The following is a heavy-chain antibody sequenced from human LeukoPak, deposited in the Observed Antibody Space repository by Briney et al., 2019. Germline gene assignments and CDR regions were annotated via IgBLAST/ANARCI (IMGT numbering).Heavy chain of an antibody. CDR1: GFPFSANY. Sequence: GGSLRLSCVASGFPFSANYMHWVRHAPGGGLMWVSRVNNDGTDTIYADSVRGRFSMSRDNAKNTVFLQMGGLRVEDTAVYYCARVNRKWHNDLWGRGTLVIVSS. CDR2: VNNDGTDT. J-gene: IGHJ2*01. V-gene: IGHV3-74*01. D-gene: IGHD5-12*01. CDR3: ARVNRKWHNDL.